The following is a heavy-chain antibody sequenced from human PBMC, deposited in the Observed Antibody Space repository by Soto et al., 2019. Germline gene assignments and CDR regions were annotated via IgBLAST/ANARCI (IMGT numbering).Heavy chain of an antibody. J-gene: IGHJ4*02. Sequence: PGGSLRLSCAASGFTFSSYGMHWVRQAPGKGLEWVAVISYDGSNKYYADSVKGRFTISRDNSKNTLYLQMNSLRAEDTAVYYCAKDLTVAGPPDFDYWGQGTLVTVSS. CDR3: AKDLTVAGPPDFDY. CDR2: ISYDGSNK. D-gene: IGHD6-19*01. V-gene: IGHV3-30*18. CDR1: GFTFSSYG.